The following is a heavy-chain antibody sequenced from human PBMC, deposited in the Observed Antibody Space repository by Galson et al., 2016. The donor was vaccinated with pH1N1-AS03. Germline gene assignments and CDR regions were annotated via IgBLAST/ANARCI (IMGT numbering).Heavy chain of an antibody. CDR2: VSSDGSRT. Sequence: SLRLSCAASGFTVSSNYMSWVRQAPGRGLEWVSRVSSDGSRTTYTDSVKGRFSISRDNAQNMLYLELNSLRDEDTALYFCAREGRVSESDGYYRPLDLWGQGAMVVVS. J-gene: IGHJ3*01. D-gene: IGHD3-22*01. V-gene: IGHV3-74*03. CDR3: AREGRVSESDGYYRPLDL. CDR1: GFTVSSNY.